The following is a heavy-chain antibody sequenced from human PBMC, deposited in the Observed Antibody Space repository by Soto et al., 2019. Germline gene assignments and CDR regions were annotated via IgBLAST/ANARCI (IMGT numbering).Heavy chain of an antibody. CDR2: IYYSGST. CDR3: ARDGYSGSYYWFAP. CDR1: AGSISTYY. J-gene: IGHJ5*02. V-gene: IGHV4-59*01. D-gene: IGHD1-26*01. Sequence: SETLSLTCPVSAGSISTYYRSWNRQPPGKGLEWIGYIYYSGSTNYNPSLKSRVTMSVDTSKNQFSLKLSSVNAADAAVYYCARDGYSGSYYWFAPWGQGTLVTVSS.